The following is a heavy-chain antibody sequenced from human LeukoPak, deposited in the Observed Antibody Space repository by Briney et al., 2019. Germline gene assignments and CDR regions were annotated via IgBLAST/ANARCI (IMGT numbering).Heavy chain of an antibody. J-gene: IGHJ4*02. CDR1: GFTFNSYW. CDR3: ARGGGALAD. V-gene: IGHV3-74*01. Sequence: PGGSLRLSCAASGFTFNSYWMHSVRQAPGKGLVWVSRINGDVSCTSYVDSVKGRFSNYRESAKNTLILQMNSLRAEETARYCRARGGGALADWGQGTLVTVSS. CDR2: INGDVSCT. D-gene: IGHD4/OR15-4a*01.